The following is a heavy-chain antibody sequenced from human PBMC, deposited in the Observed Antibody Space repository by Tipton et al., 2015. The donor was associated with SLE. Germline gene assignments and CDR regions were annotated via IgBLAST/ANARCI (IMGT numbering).Heavy chain of an antibody. V-gene: IGHV1-2*02. CDR3: ARDGGSDSSGYCPRFDC. CDR1: GYTFTAYY. D-gene: IGHD3-22*01. CDR2: INPSSGGT. J-gene: IGHJ4*02. Sequence: QLVQSGAEVKKPGASVKVSCKASGYTFTAYYMHWVRQAPGQGFEWMGWINPSSGGTTYAQKFQGRVTMTRDTSISTAYMELSRLRSDDTAVYYCARDGGSDSSGYCPRFDCWGRGNLVTVSS.